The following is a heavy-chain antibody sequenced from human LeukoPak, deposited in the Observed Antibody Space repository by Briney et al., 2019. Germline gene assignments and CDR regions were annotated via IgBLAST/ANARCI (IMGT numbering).Heavy chain of an antibody. V-gene: IGHV3-30-3*01. D-gene: IGHD3-22*01. J-gene: IGHJ4*02. Sequence: GGSLRLSCAASGFTFSSYAMHWVRQAPGKGLEWVAVISYDGSNKYYADSVKGRFTTSRDNSKNTLYLQMNSLRAEDTAVYYCARDANLYYYDSSGYYYDYWGQGTLVTVSS. CDR2: ISYDGSNK. CDR3: ARDANLYYYDSSGYYYDY. CDR1: GFTFSSYA.